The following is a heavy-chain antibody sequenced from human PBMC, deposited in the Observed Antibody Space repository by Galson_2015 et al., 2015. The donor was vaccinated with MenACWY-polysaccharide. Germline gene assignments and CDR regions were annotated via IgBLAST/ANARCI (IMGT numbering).Heavy chain of an antibody. CDR3: ARDYCSRTSCSGMDV. CDR2: ISYDATNK. D-gene: IGHD2-2*01. J-gene: IGHJ6*02. V-gene: IGHV3-30-3*01. Sequence: SLRLSCAASGFTFSSYWMHWVRQAPGKGLEWVAVISYDATNKYYRDSVKGRFTLSRDNSRNTVFLEMNSLRAEDTGLYYCARDYCSRTSCSGMDVWGQGTTVTVSS. CDR1: GFTFSSYW.